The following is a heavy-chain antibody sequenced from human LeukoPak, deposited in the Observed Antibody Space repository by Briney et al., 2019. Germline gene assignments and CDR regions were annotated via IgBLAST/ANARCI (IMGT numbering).Heavy chain of an antibody. J-gene: IGHJ4*02. CDR1: GGSFSGYY. Sequence: SETLSLTCAVYGGSFSGYYWSWIRQPPGKGLEWIANIYSAGSTQYNPSLRSRVTISADASKNQFFLKLTSVTAADTAVYYCTRRTYGVEFDYWGQGSLVTVSS. V-gene: IGHV4-34*01. D-gene: IGHD3-10*01. CDR3: TRRTYGVEFDY. CDR2: IYSAGST.